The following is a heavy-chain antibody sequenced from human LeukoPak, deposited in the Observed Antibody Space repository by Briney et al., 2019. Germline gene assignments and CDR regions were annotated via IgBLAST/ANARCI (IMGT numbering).Heavy chain of an antibody. CDR2: ISWNSGSI. J-gene: IGHJ4*02. D-gene: IGHD2-2*01. V-gene: IGHV3-9*01. CDR3: AKAGCSSTTCYANC. CDR1: GFSFGDYA. Sequence: GGSLRLSCAASGFSFGDYAMHWVRQAPGKGLEWVSGISWNSGSIDYADSVKGRFTISRDNARNSLYLQMNSLRAEDTALYYCAKAGCSSTTCYANCWGQGTLVTVSS.